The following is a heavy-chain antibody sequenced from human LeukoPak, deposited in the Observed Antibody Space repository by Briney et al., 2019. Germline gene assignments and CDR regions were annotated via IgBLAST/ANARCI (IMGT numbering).Heavy chain of an antibody. D-gene: IGHD1-7*01. CDR1: GFSVGRKY. V-gene: IGHV3-66*01. CDR3: ARDGENYAYFDY. Sequence: SGGSLRLSCAASGFSVGRKYMAWVRQAPGKGLEWVSTIHFGGGASYADSVKGRFTISRDNSKNMVYLQMNTLRVEDTGVYYCARDGENYAYFDYWGQGALVTVSS. J-gene: IGHJ4*02. CDR2: IHFGGGA.